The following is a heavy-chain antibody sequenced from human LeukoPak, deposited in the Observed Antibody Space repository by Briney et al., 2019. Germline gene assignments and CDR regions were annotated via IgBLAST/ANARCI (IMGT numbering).Heavy chain of an antibody. V-gene: IGHV3-9*01. J-gene: IGHJ4*02. CDR1: GFTFDDYA. CDR3: ATRYASGPIADY. D-gene: IGHD3-10*01. CDR2: ISWNSGSI. Sequence: GGSLRLSCAASGFTFDDYAMHWVRQAPGKGLEWVSGISWNSGSIDYADSVKGRFTISRDNAKNSLYLQMNSLRAEDTALYYCATRYASGPIADYWGQGTLVTVSS.